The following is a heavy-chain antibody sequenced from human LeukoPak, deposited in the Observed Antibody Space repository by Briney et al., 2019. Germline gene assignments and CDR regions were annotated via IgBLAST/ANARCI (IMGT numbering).Heavy chain of an antibody. CDR3: ARHDVTIFGVVSATHFDY. CDR1: GGSISSSSYY. J-gene: IGHJ4*02. V-gene: IGHV4-39*01. Sequence: SETLSLTCTVSGGSISSSSYYWGWIRQPPGKGLEWIGSIYYSWSTHHNPSLKSRVTISVDTSKNQFSLKLSSVTAADTAVYYCARHDVTIFGVVSATHFDYWGQGTLVTVSS. D-gene: IGHD3-3*01. CDR2: IYYSWST.